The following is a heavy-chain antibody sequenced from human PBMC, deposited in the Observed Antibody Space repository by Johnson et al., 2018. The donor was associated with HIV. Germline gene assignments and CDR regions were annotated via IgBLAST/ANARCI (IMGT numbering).Heavy chain of an antibody. CDR3: ARNGLIPAAKGVAFDI. CDR2: IRYDGSDK. V-gene: IGHV3-33*08. J-gene: IGHJ3*02. Sequence: QVQLVESGGGVVQPGRSLRISCAASQFTFSRYGMHWVRQAPGKGLEWVSFIRYDGSDKHYADSVKGRFTISRDNSKNTVYLQMNSLRAEDTAVYYCARNGLIPAAKGVAFDIWGQGTTVTVSS. CDR1: QFTFSRYG. D-gene: IGHD2-2*01.